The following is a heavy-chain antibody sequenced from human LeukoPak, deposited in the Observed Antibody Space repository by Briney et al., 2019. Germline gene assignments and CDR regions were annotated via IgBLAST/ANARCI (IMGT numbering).Heavy chain of an antibody. CDR1: GGSISSTSFY. D-gene: IGHD5-12*01. CDR2: FYYSGST. V-gene: IGHV4-39*01. J-gene: IGHJ4*02. Sequence: PSDTLSLTCTVSGGSISSTSFYWAWIRQPPGKGLERIGSFYYSGSTFYNPSLKSRVAISADTSKNQFSLKLSSVTAADTAVYFCARRRIVATIDYWGQGTLVTVSS. CDR3: ARRRIVATIDY.